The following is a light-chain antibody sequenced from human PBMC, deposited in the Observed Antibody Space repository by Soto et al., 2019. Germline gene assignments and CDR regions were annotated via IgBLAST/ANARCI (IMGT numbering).Light chain of an antibody. V-gene: IGKV1-39*01. CDR3: RQSYSSPPT. CDR1: QRISNH. Sequence: DIHMTQSXSSLSASEADXXXXXXXASQRISNHLNWYQQKXGKAPKLLIFAASXLQSGVPARFSGSRSGRDFTLTISSLQPEDFATYYCRQSYSSPPTFGQGTKVDIK. CDR2: AAS. J-gene: IGKJ1*01.